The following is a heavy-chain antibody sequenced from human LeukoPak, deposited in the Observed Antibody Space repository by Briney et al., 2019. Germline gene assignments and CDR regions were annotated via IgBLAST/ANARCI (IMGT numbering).Heavy chain of an antibody. CDR2: IKQDGSEK. Sequence: GGSLRLSCAASGFTFSSYWMSWVRQAPGKGLEWVAKIKQDGSEKYYVDSVKGRFTISRDNAKNSLYLEMNSLRAEESAMYYCGIDLPPLYYYDSSGSIDYWGQGSLVTVSS. D-gene: IGHD3-22*01. J-gene: IGHJ4*02. CDR3: GIDLPPLYYYDSSGSIDY. CDR1: GFTFSSYW. V-gene: IGHV3-7*01.